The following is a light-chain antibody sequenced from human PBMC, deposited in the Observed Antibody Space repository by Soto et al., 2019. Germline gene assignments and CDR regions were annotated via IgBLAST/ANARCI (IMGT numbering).Light chain of an antibody. J-gene: IGKJ1*01. CDR2: DAS. Sequence: DIQMTQSPSTLSASVGDRVTITCRASQTIDYWLAWYQQKPGKAPKLLIYDASNLESGVPSRFTGSGSGTEFTLTISSLQPDDFATYYCQQYNGYSETFGQGTKV. V-gene: IGKV1-5*01. CDR3: QQYNGYSET. CDR1: QTIDYW.